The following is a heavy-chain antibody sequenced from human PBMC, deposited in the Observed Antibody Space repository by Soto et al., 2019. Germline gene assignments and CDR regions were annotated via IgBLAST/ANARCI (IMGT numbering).Heavy chain of an antibody. CDR1: GGSISSGGYS. Sequence: SETLSLTCAVSGGSISSGGYSWSWIRQPPGKGLEWIGYIYHSGSTYYNPSLKSRVTISVDRSKNQFSLKVTSVTAADTAVFYCARHAGIAATIDYWGQGSLVTVSS. J-gene: IGHJ4*02. CDR3: ARHAGIAATIDY. V-gene: IGHV4-30-2*01. D-gene: IGHD5-12*01. CDR2: IYHSGST.